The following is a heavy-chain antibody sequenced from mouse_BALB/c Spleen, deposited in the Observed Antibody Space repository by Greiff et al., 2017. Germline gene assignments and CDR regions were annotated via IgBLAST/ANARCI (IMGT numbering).Heavy chain of an antibody. CDR2: INPGSGGT. Sequence: QVQLKESGAELVRPGTSVKVSCKASGYAFTNYLIEWVKQRPGQGLEWIGVINPGSGGTNYNEKFKGKATLTADKSSSTAYMQLSSLTSDDSAVYFCARRTAWFAYWGQGTLVTVSA. V-gene: IGHV1-54*01. CDR1: GYAFTNYL. J-gene: IGHJ3*01. CDR3: ARRTAWFAY.